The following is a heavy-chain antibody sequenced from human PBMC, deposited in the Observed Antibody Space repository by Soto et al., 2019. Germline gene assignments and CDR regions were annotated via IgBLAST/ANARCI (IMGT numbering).Heavy chain of an antibody. Sequence: EVQVVESGGGLVKPGGSLSLSCAASGFTFNNYNMNWVRQGPGKGLEWVASISSKSNQIFHADSVKGRFTIPRANAKNSLYLQMNGLRAEETALYYCPKDRGHGSPVSGGSDVWGQVNTGTVSS. V-gene: IGHV3-21*01. J-gene: IGHJ6*02. CDR2: ISSKSNQI. D-gene: IGHD2-15*01. CDR3: PKDRGHGSPVSGGSDV. CDR1: GFTFNNYN.